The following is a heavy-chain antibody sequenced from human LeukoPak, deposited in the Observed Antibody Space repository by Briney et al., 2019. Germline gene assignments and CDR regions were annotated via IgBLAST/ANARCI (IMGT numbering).Heavy chain of an antibody. J-gene: IGHJ3*02. V-gene: IGHV3-30*02. D-gene: IGHD3-10*01. CDR2: RRYDGSNK. Sequence: GGSLRLSCAASGFTFSSYGIHWVRQAPGKGLEWVAFRRYDGSNKYQADSVKGRFTISRDNSKNTLYLQMNSLRVEDTAVYYCAKDLPLWFVEPGAGFDIWGQGTMVTVSS. CDR3: AKDLPLWFVEPGAGFDI. CDR1: GFTFSSYG.